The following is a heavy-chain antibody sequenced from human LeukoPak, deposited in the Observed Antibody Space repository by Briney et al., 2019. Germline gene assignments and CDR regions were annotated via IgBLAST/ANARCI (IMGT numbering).Heavy chain of an antibody. J-gene: IGHJ4*02. CDR1: GDSVSNNIAT. V-gene: IGHV6-1*01. D-gene: IGHD6-19*01. CDR2: TYYRSKWYN. Sequence: SQTLSLTCAISGDSVSNNIATWNWVRQSPSRGLEWLGRTYYRSKWYNDYAVSVKSRITINPDTSKNQFSLQLNSVTPEDTAVYYCARDLLGSGWDYFDYWGQGTLVTVSS. CDR3: ARDLLGSGWDYFDY.